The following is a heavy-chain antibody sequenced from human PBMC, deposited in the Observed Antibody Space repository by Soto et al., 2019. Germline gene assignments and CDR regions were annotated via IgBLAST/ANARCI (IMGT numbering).Heavy chain of an antibody. J-gene: IGHJ3*02. CDR3: ARDPMVHHSGSYGGAFDI. CDR2: SIPIFGTA. CDR1: GGTFSSYA. D-gene: IGHD1-26*01. V-gene: IGHV1-69*01. Sequence: QVQLVQSGAEVKKPGSSVKVSCKASGGTFSSYAISWVRQAPGQGLEWMGGSIPIFGTANYAQKFQGRVTITADESTSTAYMELSSLRSEDTAVYYCARDPMVHHSGSYGGAFDIWGQGTMVTVSS.